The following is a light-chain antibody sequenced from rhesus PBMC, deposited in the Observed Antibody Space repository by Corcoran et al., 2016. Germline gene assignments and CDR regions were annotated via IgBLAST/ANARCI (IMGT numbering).Light chain of an antibody. CDR2: KES. J-gene: IGKJ3*01. CDR1: QSISNW. V-gene: IGKV1-22*01. Sequence: DIQMTQSPSSLSASVGDTVTITCRASQSISNWLAWYQPKPGNTPMLVIYKESTLQTGVPSRFSGSGSVTDVTLTISSLQSEDFATYYCQHYGSREFTFGPGTKLDIK. CDR3: QHYGSREFT.